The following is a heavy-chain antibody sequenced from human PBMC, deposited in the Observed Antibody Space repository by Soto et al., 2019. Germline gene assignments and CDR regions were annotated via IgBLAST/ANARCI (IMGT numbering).Heavy chain of an antibody. Sequence: GASVKVSCKVSGYTLTELSMHWVRQAPGKGLEWMGGFDPEDGETIYAQMFQGRVTMTEDTSTDTAYMELSSLRSEDTAVYYCATHARYDSSGYYYLGAFDIWGQGTMVTVSS. CDR3: ATHARYDSSGYYYLGAFDI. D-gene: IGHD3-22*01. CDR1: GYTLTELS. CDR2: FDPEDGET. V-gene: IGHV1-24*01. J-gene: IGHJ3*02.